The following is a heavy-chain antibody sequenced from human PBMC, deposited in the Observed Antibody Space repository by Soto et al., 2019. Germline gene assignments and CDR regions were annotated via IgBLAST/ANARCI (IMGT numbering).Heavy chain of an antibody. D-gene: IGHD3-22*01. CDR2: INSDGSST. CDR1: GFTFSSYW. Sequence: PGGSLRLSCAASGFTFSSYWMHWVRQAPGKGLVWVSRINSDGSSTSYADSVKGRFTISRDNAKNTLYLQMNSLRAEDTAVYYCARGYYGSSGYWPYYYYGMDVWGQGTTVTVSS. J-gene: IGHJ6*02. V-gene: IGHV3-74*01. CDR3: ARGYYGSSGYWPYYYYGMDV.